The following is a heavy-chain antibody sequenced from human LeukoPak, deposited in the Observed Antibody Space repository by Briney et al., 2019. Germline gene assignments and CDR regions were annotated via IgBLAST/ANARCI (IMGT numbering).Heavy chain of an antibody. J-gene: IGHJ6*03. CDR1: GFTFSTYE. CDR2: ISSSSSTI. Sequence: GGSLRLSCAASGFTFSTYEMNWVRQAPGKGLEWVSYISSSSSTIYYADSVKGRFTISRDNAKNSLYLQMNSLRAEDTAVYYCARDEVPYCSGGSCYYHYYYYYMDVWGKGTTVTVSS. V-gene: IGHV3-48*03. D-gene: IGHD2-15*01. CDR3: ARDEVPYCSGGSCYYHYYYYYMDV.